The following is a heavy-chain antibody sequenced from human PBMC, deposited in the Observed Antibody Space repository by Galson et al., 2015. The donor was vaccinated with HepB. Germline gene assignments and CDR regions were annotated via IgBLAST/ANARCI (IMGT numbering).Heavy chain of an antibody. CDR2: ISSSSSYT. V-gene: IGHV3-11*06. CDR1: GFTFSDYY. Sequence: SLRLSCAASGFTFSDYYMSWICQAPGKGLEWVSYISSSSSYTNYADSVKGRFTISRDNAKNSLYLQMNSLRAEDTAVYYCARGKRRQQLTKGVDYWGQGTLVTVSS. D-gene: IGHD6-13*01. CDR3: ARGKRRQQLTKGVDY. J-gene: IGHJ4*02.